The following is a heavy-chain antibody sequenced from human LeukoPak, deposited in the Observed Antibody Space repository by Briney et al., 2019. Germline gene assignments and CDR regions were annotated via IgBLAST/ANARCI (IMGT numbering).Heavy chain of an antibody. CDR3: ASRYGVGYKI. D-gene: IGHD5-24*01. Sequence: SETLSLTCAVYGGSFSGYYWSWIRQPPGKGLEWIGEINHSGSTNYNPSLKSRVTISVDTSKNRFSLKLSSVTAADTAVYYCASRYGVGYKIWGQGTMVTVSS. V-gene: IGHV4-34*01. J-gene: IGHJ3*02. CDR1: GGSFSGYY. CDR2: INHSGST.